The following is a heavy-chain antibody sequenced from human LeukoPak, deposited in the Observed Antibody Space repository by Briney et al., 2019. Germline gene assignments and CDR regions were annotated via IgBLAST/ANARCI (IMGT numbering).Heavy chain of an antibody. J-gene: IGHJ4*02. Sequence: GASVKVSCKASGYTFSIYYMHWVRQAPGQGLEWMGAINPSGGSTSYAQKFQGRVTMTRDTSISTAYMELSRLRSDDTAVYYCARDSEYDFWSGYGSRWGQGTLVTVSS. CDR3: ARDSEYDFWSGYGSR. CDR1: GYTFSIYY. CDR2: INPSGGST. V-gene: IGHV1-46*01. D-gene: IGHD3-3*01.